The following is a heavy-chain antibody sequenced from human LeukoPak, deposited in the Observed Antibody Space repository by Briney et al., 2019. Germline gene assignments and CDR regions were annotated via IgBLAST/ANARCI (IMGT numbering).Heavy chain of an antibody. CDR3: ARGLGSYAYSDAFDI. J-gene: IGHJ3*02. CDR1: GITFSDYY. CDR2: ISSSGNTI. Sequence: GGSLRLSCAASGITFSDYYMSWIRQAPGKGLEWVSYISSSGNTIYYADSVKGRFTISRDNAKNSLYLQMNSLRAEDTAVYYCARGLGSYAYSDAFDIWGQGTMVTVSS. D-gene: IGHD5-18*01. V-gene: IGHV3-11*04.